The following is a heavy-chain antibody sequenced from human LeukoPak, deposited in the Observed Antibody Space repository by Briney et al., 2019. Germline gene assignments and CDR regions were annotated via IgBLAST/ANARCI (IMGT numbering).Heavy chain of an antibody. D-gene: IGHD3-10*01. V-gene: IGHV3-23*01. CDR3: ARDRDGSGSYSTIMDV. Sequence: GGSLRLSCAASGFTFSSYAMSWVRQAPGKGLEWVSAISGSGGSTYYADSVKGRFTISRDNSKNTLYLQMNSLRAEDTAVYYCARDRDGSGSYSTIMDVWGQGTTVTVSS. CDR1: GFTFSSYA. CDR2: ISGSGGST. J-gene: IGHJ6*02.